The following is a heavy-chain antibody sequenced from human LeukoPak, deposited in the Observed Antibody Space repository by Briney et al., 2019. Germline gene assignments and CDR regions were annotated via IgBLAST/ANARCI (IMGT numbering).Heavy chain of an antibody. CDR3: AKSRLTYDYGDYFDY. CDR2: VSGGGGST. J-gene: IGHJ4*02. D-gene: IGHD4-17*01. CDR1: GFTFSSYA. Sequence: GGFLRLSCAASGFTFSSYAMSWVRQAPGRGLEWVSGVSGGGGSTYYADSVKGRFTISRDNSKNTLYLQMNSLRPKDTAVYYCAKSRLTYDYGDYFDYWGQGTLVTVSS. V-gene: IGHV3-23*01.